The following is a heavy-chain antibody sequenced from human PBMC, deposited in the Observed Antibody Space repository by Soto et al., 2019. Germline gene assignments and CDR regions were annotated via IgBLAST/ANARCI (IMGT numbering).Heavy chain of an antibody. J-gene: IGHJ6*01. CDR2: ISYSGST. CDR1: GGSISSYY. V-gene: IGHV4-59*01. D-gene: IGHD2-15*01. CDR3: ARAQTKSWGYYYAADF. Sequence: SETLSLTCRISGGSISSYYWNWIRQAPGKGLEWIGFISYSGSTNYNPALKSRVTISVDTSKDQISLRLNSVTAADTAVYYCARAQTKSWGYYYAADFWGQGNKVNVSS.